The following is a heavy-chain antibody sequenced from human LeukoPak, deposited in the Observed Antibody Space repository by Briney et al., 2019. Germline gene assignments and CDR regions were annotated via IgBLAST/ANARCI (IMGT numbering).Heavy chain of an antibody. CDR3: AGRADGYNRGTYYYYYMDV. CDR2: INWNGAST. V-gene: IGHV3-20*04. CDR1: GFTFDDYG. J-gene: IGHJ6*03. D-gene: IGHD5-24*01. Sequence: TGGSLRLSCAASGFTFDDYGMNWVRQAPGKGLEWVSGINWNGASTGYADSVKGRFTISRDNAKNSLFLQMNSLRAEDTASYYCAGRADGYNRGTYYYYYMDVWGKGTTVTVSS.